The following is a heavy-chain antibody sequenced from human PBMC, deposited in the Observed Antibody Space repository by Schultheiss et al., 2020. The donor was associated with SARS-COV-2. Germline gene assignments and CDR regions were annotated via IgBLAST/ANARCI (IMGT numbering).Heavy chain of an antibody. CDR3: ASSYYDHDAFDI. D-gene: IGHD3-22*01. J-gene: IGHJ3*02. Sequence: GGSLRLSCAASGFTFSSYEMNWVRQAPGKGLEWVSSISSSSSYIYYADSVKGRFTISRDNAKNSLYLQMNSLRAEDTALYYCASSYYDHDAFDIWGQGTMVTVSS. V-gene: IGHV3-21*04. CDR1: GFTFSSYE. CDR2: ISSSSSYI.